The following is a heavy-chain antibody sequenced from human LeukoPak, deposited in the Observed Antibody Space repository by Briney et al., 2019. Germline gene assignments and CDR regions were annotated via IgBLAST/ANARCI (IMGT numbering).Heavy chain of an antibody. V-gene: IGHV1-8*03. CDR1: GYTFTSND. D-gene: IGHD5-12*01. Sequence: ASVKVSCKASGYTFTSNDINWVRQATGQGLEWMGWMNPNSGNTGYAQKFQGRVTITRNTSISTAYMELSSLRSEDTAVYYCATSDSDYDREHYKCFDPWGQGTLVTVSS. J-gene: IGHJ5*02. CDR3: ATSDSDYDREHYKCFDP. CDR2: MNPNSGNT.